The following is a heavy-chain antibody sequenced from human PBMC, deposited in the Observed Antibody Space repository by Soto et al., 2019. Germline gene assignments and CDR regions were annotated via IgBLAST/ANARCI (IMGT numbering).Heavy chain of an antibody. D-gene: IGHD6-13*01. Sequence: QVQLVESGGGLVKPGGSLRLSCAASGFTFSDYYMSWIRQAPGKGLEWVSSISSSSSYIYYADSVKGRFTISRDNAKNSLYLQMNSLRAEDTAVYYCARDGQQLVPSQMIYYYYGMDVWGQGTTVTVSS. J-gene: IGHJ6*02. V-gene: IGHV3-11*06. CDR2: ISSSSSYI. CDR3: ARDGQQLVPSQMIYYYYGMDV. CDR1: GFTFSDYY.